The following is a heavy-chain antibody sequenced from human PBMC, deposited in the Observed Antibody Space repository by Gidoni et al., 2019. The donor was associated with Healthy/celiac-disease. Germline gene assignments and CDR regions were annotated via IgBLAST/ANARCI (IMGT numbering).Heavy chain of an antibody. V-gene: IGHV3-9*01. Sequence: EVQLVESGGGLVQPGRSLSRSSAGSVFTFAVYAMHWVRQAPGKGLGWVSGNCWNGGSIGYADSVKGRFTISRDNAKNYLYLQMNSLRAEDTALYYCAKDTSLTYWGQGTLVTVSS. CDR3: AKDTSLTY. CDR2: NCWNGGSI. CDR1: VFTFAVYA. J-gene: IGHJ4*02.